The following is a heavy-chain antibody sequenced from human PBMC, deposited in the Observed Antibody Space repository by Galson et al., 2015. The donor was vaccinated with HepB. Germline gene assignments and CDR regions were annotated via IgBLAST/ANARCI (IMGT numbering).Heavy chain of an antibody. Sequence: SLRLSCAASGFTFSSYGMHWVRQAPGKGLEWVAVISYDGSNKYYADSVKGRFTISRDNSKNTLYLQMNSLRAEDTAVYYCAKPNRTYGSGRGWFDPWGQGTLVTVSS. J-gene: IGHJ5*02. CDR3: AKPNRTYGSGRGWFDP. V-gene: IGHV3-30*18. CDR1: GFTFSSYG. CDR2: ISYDGSNK. D-gene: IGHD3-10*01.